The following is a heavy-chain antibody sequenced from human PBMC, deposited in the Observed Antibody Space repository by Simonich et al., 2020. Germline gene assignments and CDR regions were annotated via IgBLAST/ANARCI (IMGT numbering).Heavy chain of an antibody. J-gene: IGHJ3*02. D-gene: IGHD7-27*01. CDR3: ARGRLTGDKGAFDI. CDR2: INPNSGGS. Sequence: QVQLVQSGAEVKKPGASVKVSCKASGYTFTGYYMHWGRQAPGQGLEWVGWINPNSGGSNYAQKFQGRVTMTRDTSISTAYMELSRLRSDDTAVYYCARGRLTGDKGAFDIWGQGTMVTVSS. CDR1: GYTFTGYY. V-gene: IGHV1-2*02.